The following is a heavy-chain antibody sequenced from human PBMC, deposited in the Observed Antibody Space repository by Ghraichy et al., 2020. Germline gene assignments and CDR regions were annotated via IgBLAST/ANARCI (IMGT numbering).Heavy chain of an antibody. CDR2: ISGPGTTT. D-gene: IGHD3-22*01. Sequence: LSLTCVASGFTFNNYAMSWVRQAPGIGLEWVSAISGPGTTTYYPDSVEGRFTISRDNSKSTLYLQLNSLRADDTAIYYCAKDTYDSSGSRYDNWGQGTLVTVSS. J-gene: IGHJ4*02. CDR3: AKDTYDSSGSRYDN. V-gene: IGHV3-23*01. CDR1: GFTFNNYA.